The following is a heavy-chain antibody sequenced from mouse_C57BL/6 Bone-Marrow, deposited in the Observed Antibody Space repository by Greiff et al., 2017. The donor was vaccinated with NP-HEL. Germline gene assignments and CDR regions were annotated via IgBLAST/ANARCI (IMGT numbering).Heavy chain of an antibody. V-gene: IGHV5-12*01. CDR1: GFTFSDYY. CDR2: ISNGGGST. CDR3: ARHTRRGYWYFDV. Sequence: EVMLVESGGGLVQPGGSLKLSCAASGFTFSDYYMYWVRQTPEKRLEWVAYISNGGGSTYYPDTVKGRFTISRDNAKNTLYLQMSRLKSEDTAMYYCARHTRRGYWYFDVWGTGTTVTVSS. J-gene: IGHJ1*03.